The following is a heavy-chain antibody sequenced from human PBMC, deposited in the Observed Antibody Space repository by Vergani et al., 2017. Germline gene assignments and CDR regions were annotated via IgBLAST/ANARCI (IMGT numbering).Heavy chain of an antibody. CDR2: IYHTGTT. J-gene: IGHJ3*01. D-gene: IGHD1-1*01. V-gene: IGHV4-39*01. Sequence: ESCPGLVKPSETLSLTCTVSGGSIGGSNYYWGWIRQPPGKGLEWIGNIYHTGTTYISPSLKSRVTISVDTSNNQFSLKLTSVTASDTAVYHCARLQLERRDSDGPFDFWGQGTTVTVSS. CDR3: ARLQLERRDSDGPFDF. CDR1: GGSIGGSNYY.